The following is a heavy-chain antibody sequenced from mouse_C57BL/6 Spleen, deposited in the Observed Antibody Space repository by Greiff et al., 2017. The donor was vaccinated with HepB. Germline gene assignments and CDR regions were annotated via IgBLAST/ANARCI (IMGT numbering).Heavy chain of an antibody. CDR1: GYTFTSYW. Sequence: QVQLQQPGAELVKPGASVKLSCKASGYTFTSYWMHWVTQRPGQGLEWIGMIHPHSGSTNYNEKFKSKATLTVDKSSSTAYMQLSSLTSEDSAVYYCARSDCKGYYAMDYWGQGTSVTVSS. V-gene: IGHV1-64*01. D-gene: IGHD1-3*01. CDR2: IHPHSGST. J-gene: IGHJ4*01. CDR3: ARSDCKGYYAMDY.